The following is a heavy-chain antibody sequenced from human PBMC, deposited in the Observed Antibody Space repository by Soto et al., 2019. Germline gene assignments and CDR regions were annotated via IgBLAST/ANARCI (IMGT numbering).Heavy chain of an antibody. CDR3: AKAARPDFYDSSGYPTNPYYFDY. CDR1: GFTFSSYA. Sequence: GGSLRLSCAASGFTFSSYAMSWVRQAPGKGLEWVSAISGSGGSTYYADSVKGRFTISRDNSKNTLYLQMNSLRAEDTAVYYCAKAARPDFYDSSGYPTNPYYFDYWGQGTLVTVSS. CDR2: ISGSGGST. D-gene: IGHD3-22*01. V-gene: IGHV3-23*01. J-gene: IGHJ4*02.